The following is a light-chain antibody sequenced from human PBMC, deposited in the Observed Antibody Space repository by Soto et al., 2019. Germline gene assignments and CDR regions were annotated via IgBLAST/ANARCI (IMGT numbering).Light chain of an antibody. J-gene: IGKJ1*01. CDR1: QSVSRY. CDR3: QQYGSSPWT. Sequence: EIVLTQSPGTLSLSPGERATLSCRASQSVSRYLALYQQKPGQAPRLLIYGASSRATGIPDRFSGSGSGTDFTLTIRRLEPEAFAVYYGQQYGSSPWTFGQGTKVDI. CDR2: GAS. V-gene: IGKV3-20*01.